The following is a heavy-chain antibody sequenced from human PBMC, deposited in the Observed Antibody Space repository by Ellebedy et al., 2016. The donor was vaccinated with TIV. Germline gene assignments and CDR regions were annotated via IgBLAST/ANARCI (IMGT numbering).Heavy chain of an antibody. CDR2: INPNSSGT. Sequence: AASVKVSCKASGYTFTTYAMHWVRQAPGQRLAWMGWINPNSSGTTYAQTFQGWVTMARDTSISTAYMELSRLRSEDTALYYCARDGGGTTGFDYWGQGTLVTVSS. V-gene: IGHV1-2*04. CDR3: ARDGGGTTGFDY. J-gene: IGHJ4*02. CDR1: GYTFTTYA. D-gene: IGHD4-17*01.